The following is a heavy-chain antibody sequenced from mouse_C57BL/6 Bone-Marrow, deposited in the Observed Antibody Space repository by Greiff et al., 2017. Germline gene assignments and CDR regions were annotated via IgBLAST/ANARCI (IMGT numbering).Heavy chain of an antibody. J-gene: IGHJ2*01. Sequence: VKLVESDAELVKPGASVKISCKVSGYTFTDHTIHWMKQRPEQGLEWIGYIYPRDGSTKYNEKFKGKATLTADKSSSTAYMQRNSLTSEDSAVYFCAKRPHYYGPDYWGQGTTLTVSS. CDR2: IYPRDGST. CDR1: GYTFTDHT. D-gene: IGHD1-1*01. V-gene: IGHV1-78*01. CDR3: AKRPHYYGPDY.